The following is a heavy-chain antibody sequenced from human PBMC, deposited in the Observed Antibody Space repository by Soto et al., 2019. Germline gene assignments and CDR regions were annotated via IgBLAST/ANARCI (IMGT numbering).Heavy chain of an antibody. J-gene: IGHJ3*02. CDR3: AKATATGGGAFEI. V-gene: IGHV3-23*01. CDR2: ILVGGST. D-gene: IGHD2-8*02. Sequence: EVQMLESGGGLAQPGGSLRLSCGVSGFICSSYDMSWVRQAPRKGLEWVSTILVGGSTHYEDSVKGRFTISRDTSKNTVYLQMNSLTAGDTAMYYCAKATATGGGAFEIYGQGTMVTVSS. CDR1: GFICSSYD.